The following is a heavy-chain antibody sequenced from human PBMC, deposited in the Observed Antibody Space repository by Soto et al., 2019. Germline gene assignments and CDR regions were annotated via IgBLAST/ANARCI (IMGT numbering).Heavy chain of an antibody. Sequence: PSATLSLTCTVYGGSISSYYWSWLRQPAGKGLEWIGRINSSGSTNYNPSLKSRVTMSVDTSKNQLSLKLSSVTAADTAVYYGALATVTYYYFDGMDVWGQVNTDT. CDR1: GGSISSYY. CDR3: ALATVTYYYFDGMDV. CDR2: INSSGST. J-gene: IGHJ6*02. D-gene: IGHD4-4*01. V-gene: IGHV4-4*07.